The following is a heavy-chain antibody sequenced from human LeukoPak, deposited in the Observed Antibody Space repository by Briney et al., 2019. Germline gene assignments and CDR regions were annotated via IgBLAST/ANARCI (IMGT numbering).Heavy chain of an antibody. CDR3: AREGGFFRPLDY. CDR2: VHLDGRT. Sequence: GSLRLSCSASGFAFSTYVMHWVRQAPGKGLEWIGEVHLDGRTNYNPSLKSRLTMSVDLSENHISLKLTSVTAADTAVYYCAREGGFFRPLDYSGQGTLVTVSS. CDR1: GFAFSTYV. J-gene: IGHJ4*02. D-gene: IGHD3-3*01. V-gene: IGHV4-34*10.